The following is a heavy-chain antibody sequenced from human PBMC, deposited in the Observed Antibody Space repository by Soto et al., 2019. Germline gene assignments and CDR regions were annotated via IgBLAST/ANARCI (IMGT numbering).Heavy chain of an antibody. CDR2: IYYRGNT. J-gene: IGHJ6*03. V-gene: IGHV4-59*01. CDR3: ARGRGYYGSVSYSNYYYYYMDV. CDR1: GGSISSYH. Sequence: SETLSLTCTVSGGSISSYHWSWIRQPPGKGLEWIGYIYYRGNTNYNPSLKSRVTISVDTSKNQFSLKLNSVTAADTAVYYCARGRGYYGSVSYSNYYYYYMDVWGQGTTVTVSS. D-gene: IGHD3-10*01.